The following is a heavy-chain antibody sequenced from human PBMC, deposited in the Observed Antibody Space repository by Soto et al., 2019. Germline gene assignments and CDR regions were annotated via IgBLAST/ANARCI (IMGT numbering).Heavy chain of an antibody. CDR1: GYTFTSYG. J-gene: IGHJ4*02. D-gene: IGHD6-6*01. CDR3: AKKLYSSSSSLFDY. Sequence: ASVKVSCKASGYTFTSYGISWVRQAPGQGLEWMGWISAYNGNTNYAQKLQGRVTMTTDTSTSTAYMELRSLRSDDTAVYYCAKKLYSSSSSLFDYWGQRNLVTVSA. V-gene: IGHV1-18*01. CDR2: ISAYNGNT.